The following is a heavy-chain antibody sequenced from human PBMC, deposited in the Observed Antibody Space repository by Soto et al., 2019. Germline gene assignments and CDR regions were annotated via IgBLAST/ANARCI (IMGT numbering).Heavy chain of an antibody. J-gene: IGHJ3*02. Sequence: SETLSLTCAVYGGSFSCYYWSWIRQPPGKGLEWIGEINHSGSTNYNPSLKSRVTISVDTSKNQFSLKLSSVTAADTAVYYCARRGSGWYGAFDIWGQGTMVTVSS. CDR2: INHSGST. CDR3: ARRGSGWYGAFDI. D-gene: IGHD6-19*01. CDR1: GGSFSCYY. V-gene: IGHV4-34*01.